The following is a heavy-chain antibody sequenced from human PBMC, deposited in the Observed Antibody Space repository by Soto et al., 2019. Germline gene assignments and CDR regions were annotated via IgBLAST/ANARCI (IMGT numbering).Heavy chain of an antibody. CDR1: GFTFSSYE. CDR3: VRDRGSWNYYYGLDV. Sequence: QPGGSLRLSCAASGFTFSSYEMNWVRQAPGKGLEWLSYISSSGSTLYYADSVKGRFTISRDNAKNALYLQMNSLRAEDTAVYYCVRDRGSWNYYYGLDVWGRGTTVTVSS. CDR2: ISSSGSTL. D-gene: IGHD3-10*01. J-gene: IGHJ6*02. V-gene: IGHV3-48*03.